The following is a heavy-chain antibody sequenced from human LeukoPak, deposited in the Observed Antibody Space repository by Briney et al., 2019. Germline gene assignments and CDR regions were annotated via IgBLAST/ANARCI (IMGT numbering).Heavy chain of an antibody. Sequence: SQTLSLTCAISGDSVSNNSAAWNWIRQAPSRGLEWLGRTYYRSKWYNDYAVSVKSRITINPDTSKNQFSLQVNSVTPEDTAVYYCARAPTPIIAVAGSFDYWGQGTLVTVSS. CDR3: ARAPTPIIAVAGSFDY. CDR2: TYYRSKWYN. J-gene: IGHJ4*02. V-gene: IGHV6-1*01. D-gene: IGHD6-19*01. CDR1: GDSVSNNSAA.